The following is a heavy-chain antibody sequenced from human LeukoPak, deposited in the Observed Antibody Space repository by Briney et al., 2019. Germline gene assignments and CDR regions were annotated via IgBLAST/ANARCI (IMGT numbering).Heavy chain of an antibody. CDR3: AKDQIAAAGGWFDP. V-gene: IGHV3-9*01. CDR1: GFTFDDYA. CDR2: ISWNSGSI. Sequence: GGSLRLSCAASGFTFDDYAMHWVRQAPGKGLEWVSGISWNSGSIGYADSVKGRFTISRDNAKNSLYLQMNSLRAEDTALHYCAKDQIAAAGGWFDPWGQGTLVTVSS. J-gene: IGHJ5*02. D-gene: IGHD6-13*01.